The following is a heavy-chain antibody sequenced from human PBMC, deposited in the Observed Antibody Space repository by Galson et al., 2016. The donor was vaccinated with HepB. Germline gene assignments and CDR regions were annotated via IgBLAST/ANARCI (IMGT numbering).Heavy chain of an antibody. J-gene: IGHJ4*02. Sequence: WSWIRQAAGGGLEWIGRIYASGSTNYNPSLKSRVTISVDTSKNQFSLSLSSMAAADTAVYYCAGQGLGRAGERDIHWGQGTLVTVSS. CDR2: IYASGST. D-gene: IGHD4-17*01. V-gene: IGHV4-61*02. CDR3: AGQGLGRAGERDIH.